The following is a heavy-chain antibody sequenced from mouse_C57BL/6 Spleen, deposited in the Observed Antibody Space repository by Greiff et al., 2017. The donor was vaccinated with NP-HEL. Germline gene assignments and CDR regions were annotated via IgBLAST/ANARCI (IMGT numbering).Heavy chain of an antibody. CDR2: IYPGSGST. CDR3: ARDQGYFDY. J-gene: IGHJ2*01. CDR1: GYTFTSYW. Sequence: QVQLQQPGAELVKPGASVKMSCKASGYTFTSYWITWVKQRPGQGLEWIGEIYPGSGSTNYNEKFKSKATLTVDTSSSTAYMQRSSPTSEDSAVYYCARDQGYFDYWGQGTTLTVSS. V-gene: IGHV1-55*01.